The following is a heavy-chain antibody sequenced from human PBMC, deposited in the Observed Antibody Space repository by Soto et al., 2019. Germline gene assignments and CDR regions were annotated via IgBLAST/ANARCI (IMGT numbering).Heavy chain of an antibody. CDR1: GFTFSSYA. V-gene: IGHV3-23*01. J-gene: IGHJ4*02. CDR3: AKGGCFGTFDY. Sequence: GGSLRLSCAASGFTFSSYAMSWVRQVPGKGLEWVSTLSGSGDRTYYADSVKGRFTISRDTSKNTLYLQMHSLRAEDTAVDYCAKGGCFGTFDYWGQGALVTVSS. CDR2: LSGSGDRT. D-gene: IGHD3-10*01.